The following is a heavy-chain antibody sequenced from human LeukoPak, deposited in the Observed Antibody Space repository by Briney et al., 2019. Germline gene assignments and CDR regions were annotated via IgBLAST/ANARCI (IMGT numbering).Heavy chain of an antibody. D-gene: IGHD6-13*01. CDR1: GFTFSSYW. CDR2: INHNGNVN. J-gene: IGHJ4*02. Sequence: GGSLRLSCAASGFTFSSYWMNWARQAPGKGLEWVASINHNGNVNYYVDSVKGRFTISRDNSKNTLYLQMNSLRAEDTAVYYCAKGKQQLVRSSLGYWGQGTLVTVSS. V-gene: IGHV3-7*03. CDR3: AKGKQQLVRSSLGY.